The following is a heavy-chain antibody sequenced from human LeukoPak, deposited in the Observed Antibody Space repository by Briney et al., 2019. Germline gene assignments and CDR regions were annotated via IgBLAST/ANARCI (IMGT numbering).Heavy chain of an antibody. CDR2: ISYDGSNK. CDR3: AKGRGIGYCSSTSCYTAPDY. J-gene: IGHJ4*02. D-gene: IGHD2-2*02. V-gene: IGHV3-30*18. CDR1: GFTFSSYG. Sequence: GGSLRLSCAASGFTFSSYGMHWVRQAPGKGLEWVAVISYDGSNKYYADSVKGRFTISRDNSKNTLYLQMNSLRAEDTAVYYCAKGRGIGYCSSTSCYTAPDYWGQGTLVTVSS.